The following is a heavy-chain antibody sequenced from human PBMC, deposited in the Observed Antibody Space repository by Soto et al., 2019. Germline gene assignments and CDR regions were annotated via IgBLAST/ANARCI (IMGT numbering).Heavy chain of an antibody. D-gene: IGHD6-6*01. CDR3: AGYSSSSPGYYFDY. J-gene: IGHJ4*02. Sequence: GSLRLSCAASGFTVSSNYMSWVRQAPGKGLEWVSVIYSGGSTYYADSVKGRFTISRDNSKNTLYLQMNSLRAEDTAVYYCAGYSSSSPGYYFDYWGQGTLVTVSS. CDR2: IYSGGST. CDR1: GFTVSSNY. V-gene: IGHV3-53*01.